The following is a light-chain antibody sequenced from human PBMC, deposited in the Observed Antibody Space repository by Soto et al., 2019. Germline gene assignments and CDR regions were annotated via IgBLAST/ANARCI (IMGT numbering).Light chain of an antibody. CDR3: ETWGSNYRV. J-gene: IGLJ2*01. CDR2: LEGSGNY. V-gene: IGLV4-60*02. CDR1: SGHSSYI. Sequence: QLVLTQSSSASASLGSSVKLTCTLSSGHSSYIIAWHQQQPGKAPRYLMKLEGSGNYNKGSGVPDRFSGSSSGADRCLTISNLQFEDEADYYCETWGSNYRVFGGGTKLTVL.